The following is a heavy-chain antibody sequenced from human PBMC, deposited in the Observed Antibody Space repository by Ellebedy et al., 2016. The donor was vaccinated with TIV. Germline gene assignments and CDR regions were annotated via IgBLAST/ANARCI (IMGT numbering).Heavy chain of an antibody. CDR1: EFIFSNHG. J-gene: IGHJ4*02. Sequence: PGGSLRLSCVASEFIFSNHGMNWVRQAPGKGLQWVSYISSTGDTIYYADSAKGRFVISRDNAANSGFLQMSNLRDEDTAVYFCVRSGRNIRYSSGWNDLNSWGQGTLVTVSP. CDR2: ISSTGDTI. D-gene: IGHD6-19*01. V-gene: IGHV3-48*02. CDR3: VRSGRNIRYSSGWNDLNS.